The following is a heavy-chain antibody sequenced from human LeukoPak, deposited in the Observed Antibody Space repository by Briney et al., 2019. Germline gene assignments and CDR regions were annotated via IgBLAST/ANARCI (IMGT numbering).Heavy chain of an antibody. D-gene: IGHD3-10*01. CDR1: GGSISSYY. V-gene: IGHV4-59*01. CDR2: IYYSGST. J-gene: IGHJ6*03. CDR3: ARDSPYYYGSGSATYYMDV. Sequence: SETLSLTCTVSGGSISSYYWSWIRQPPGKGLECIGYIYYSGSTNYNPSLKSRVTISVDTSKNQFSLKLSSVTAADTAVYYCARDSPYYYGSGSATYYMDVWGKGTTVTISS.